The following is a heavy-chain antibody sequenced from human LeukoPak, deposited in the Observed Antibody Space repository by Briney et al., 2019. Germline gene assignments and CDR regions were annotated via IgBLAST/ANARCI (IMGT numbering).Heavy chain of an antibody. CDR1: GGTFSSYA. Sequence: SVKVSCKASGGTFSSYAISWVRQAPGQGLEWMGGIIPIFGTANYAQKFQGRVTITADESTSTAYMELSSLRSEDTAVYYCARAPSGEVAANDFWGQGTLVTVSS. J-gene: IGHJ4*02. D-gene: IGHD2-15*01. V-gene: IGHV1-69*13. CDR3: ARAPSGEVAANDF. CDR2: IIPIFGTA.